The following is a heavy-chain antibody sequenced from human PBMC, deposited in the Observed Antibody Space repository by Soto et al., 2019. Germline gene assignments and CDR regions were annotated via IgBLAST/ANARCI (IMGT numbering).Heavy chain of an antibody. D-gene: IGHD5-12*01. V-gene: IGHV1-18*04. J-gene: IGHJ5*02. CDR2: IKPDNGNT. Sequence: QLQLVQSGGEVKKPGDSVRVSCEAYGYPFSKYGSSWIRQAPGQGLEWMGWIKPDNGNTDYAQKFQGRVTMTTDTSSNTAYMELRSLRSDDTAVYYCATSYDSGFVPWGQGTLVSVSS. CDR3: ATSYDSGFVP. CDR1: GYPFSKYG.